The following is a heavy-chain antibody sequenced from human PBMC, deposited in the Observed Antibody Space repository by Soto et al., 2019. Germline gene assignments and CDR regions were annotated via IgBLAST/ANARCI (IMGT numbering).Heavy chain of an antibody. CDR2: ISYDGSNK. D-gene: IGHD6-19*01. Sequence: QVQLVESGGGVVQPGRSLRLSCAASGFTFSSYGMHWVRQAPGKGLEWVAVISYDGSNKYYADSVKGRFTISRDNSKNTLYLQMNSLRAEDTAVYYCAKDSSGWNKGTHLVCWGQGTLVTVSS. CDR1: GFTFSSYG. J-gene: IGHJ4*02. V-gene: IGHV3-30*18. CDR3: AKDSSGWNKGTHLVC.